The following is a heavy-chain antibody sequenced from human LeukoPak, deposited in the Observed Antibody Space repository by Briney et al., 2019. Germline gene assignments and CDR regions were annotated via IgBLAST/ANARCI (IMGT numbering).Heavy chain of an antibody. D-gene: IGHD3-22*01. V-gene: IGHV4-59*01. CDR1: GGSISSYY. J-gene: IGHJ4*02. Sequence: SETLSLTCTVSGGSISSYYWSWIRQPPGKGLEWIGYIYYSGSTNYNPSLKSRVTISVDTSKNQFSLKLSSVTAADTAVYYCARGPYYYDSSGNFDYWGQGTLVTVSS. CDR2: IYYSGST. CDR3: ARGPYYYDSSGNFDY.